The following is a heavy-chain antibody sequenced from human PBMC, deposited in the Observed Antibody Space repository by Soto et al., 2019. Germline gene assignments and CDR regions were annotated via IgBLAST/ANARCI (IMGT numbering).Heavy chain of an antibody. CDR1: CSSIIGSTW. J-gene: IGHJ4*02. D-gene: IGHD6-6*01. Sequence: SATLSLTCAISCSSIIGSTWWSWVRQHPGKGLEWIGEIYHSGSTNYNPSLKSRVTISVDKSKNQFSLKLSSVTAADTAVYYCAKCITALGPIDYWGQGTLVTVSS. V-gene: IGHV4-4*02. CDR3: AKCITALGPIDY. CDR2: IYHSGST.